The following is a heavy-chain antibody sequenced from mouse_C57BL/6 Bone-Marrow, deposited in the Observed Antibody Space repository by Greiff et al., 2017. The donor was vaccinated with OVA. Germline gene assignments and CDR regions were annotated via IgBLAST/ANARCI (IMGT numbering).Heavy chain of an antibody. CDR3: TTWGAMVKRAWFAY. CDR1: GFNIKDDY. J-gene: IGHJ3*01. V-gene: IGHV14-4*01. CDR2: FDPENGDT. D-gene: IGHD2-1*01. Sequence: EVQVVESGAELVRPGASVKLSCTASGFNIKDDYMHWVKQRPEQGLEWIGWFDPENGDTEYASKFQGKATITADTSTNTAYLQLSIQTSKNTAVDYGTTWGAMVKRAWFAYWGQGTLVTVSA.